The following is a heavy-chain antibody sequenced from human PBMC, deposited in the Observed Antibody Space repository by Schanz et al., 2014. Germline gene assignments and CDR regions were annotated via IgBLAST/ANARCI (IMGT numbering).Heavy chain of an antibody. CDR2: ISSSGSYT. CDR1: GFTFSDYY. D-gene: IGHD2-2*01. Sequence: VQLVECGGGVVQPGRSLRLSCAASGFTFSDYYMSWIRQAPGKGLEWVSYISSSGSYTNYADSVKGRFTTSRDNAKNSLYLQMNSLRAEDTALYYCARDTAQSCIGPSCFEYFQHWGQGTLVTVSS. J-gene: IGHJ1*01. V-gene: IGHV3-11*05. CDR3: ARDTAQSCIGPSCFEYFQH.